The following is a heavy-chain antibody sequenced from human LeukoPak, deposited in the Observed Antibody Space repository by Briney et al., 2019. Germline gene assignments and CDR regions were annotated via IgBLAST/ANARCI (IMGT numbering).Heavy chain of an antibody. Sequence: GESLKISCKGSGYSFTSYCIGWVRQMPGKGLEWMGIIYPGDSDTRYSPSFQGQVTISADKSISTAYLQWSSLKASDTAMYYCARLFRIVGAQEGRYYFDYWGQGTLVTVSS. CDR1: GYSFTSYC. V-gene: IGHV5-51*01. CDR2: IYPGDSDT. J-gene: IGHJ4*02. CDR3: ARLFRIVGAQEGRYYFDY. D-gene: IGHD1-26*01.